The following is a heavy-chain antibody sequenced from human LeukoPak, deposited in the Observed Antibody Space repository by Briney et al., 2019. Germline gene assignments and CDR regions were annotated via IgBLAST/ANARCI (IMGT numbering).Heavy chain of an antibody. CDR2: IKQDGSEK. Sequence: GGSLRLSCAASGFTFSSYWMSWVRQAPGKGLEWVANIKQDGSEKYYVDSVKGRFTISRDNAKNTLYLQMTSLGAEDTAVYYCARVTAVAGTSVGVDAWGQGILVTVS. V-gene: IGHV3-7*01. J-gene: IGHJ4*02. CDR3: ARVTAVAGTSVGVDA. CDR1: GFTFSSYW. D-gene: IGHD6-19*01.